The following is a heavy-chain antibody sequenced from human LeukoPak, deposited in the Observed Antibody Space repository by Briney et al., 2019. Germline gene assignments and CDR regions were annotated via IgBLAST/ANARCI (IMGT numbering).Heavy chain of an antibody. D-gene: IGHD5-18*01. CDR3: ARQYRSSPFDY. CDR1: GYSISSGYY. CDR2: IYHSGST. Sequence: SETLSLTCAVSGYSISSGYYWGWIRQPPGKGLEWIGSIYHSGSTYYNPSLKSRVTISVDTSKNQFSLKLGSVTAADTAVYYCARQYRSSPFDYWGQGTLVTVSS. J-gene: IGHJ4*02. V-gene: IGHV4-38-2*01.